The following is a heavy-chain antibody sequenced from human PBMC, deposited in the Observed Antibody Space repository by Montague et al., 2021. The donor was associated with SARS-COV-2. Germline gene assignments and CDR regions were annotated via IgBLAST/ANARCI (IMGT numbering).Heavy chain of an antibody. CDR2: IYYSGIT. V-gene: IGHV4-59*13. CDR3: ARGVVAAPDTSDY. Sequence: SETLSLTCTVSGDSISSFYWNWIRQPPGKGLEWIGKIYYSGITNYNHSLKSRVTISVDTSKNQFSLKLISVTAADTALYYCARGVVAAPDTSDYWGQGTLVTASS. CDR1: GDSISSFY. J-gene: IGHJ4*02. D-gene: IGHD6-13*01.